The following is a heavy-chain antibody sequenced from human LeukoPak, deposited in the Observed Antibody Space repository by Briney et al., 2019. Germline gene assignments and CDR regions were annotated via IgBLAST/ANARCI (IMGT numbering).Heavy chain of an antibody. CDR1: EFTSSIYS. V-gene: IGHV3-21*01. Sequence: GGSLRLSCVASEFTSSIYSMNWVRQAPGKGLEWVSSIQPSGKNIYHAASLRGRFTISRDNTKNSLYLQMNSLRAEDTAVYYCVKDGNARPGGTFDYWGQGTLVTVSS. J-gene: IGHJ4*02. CDR3: VKDGNARPGGTFDY. D-gene: IGHD3-10*01. CDR2: IQPSGKNI.